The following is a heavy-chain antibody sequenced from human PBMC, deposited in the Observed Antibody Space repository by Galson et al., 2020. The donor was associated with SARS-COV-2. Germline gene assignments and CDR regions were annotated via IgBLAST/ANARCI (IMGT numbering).Heavy chain of an antibody. Sequence: GGSLRLSCAASGFTFSSYGMHWVRQAPGKGLEWVAVISYDGSNKYYADSVKGRFTISRDNSKNTLYLQMNSLRAADTAVYYCANDDQAGSNSLDDWGQGSLGSFSS. V-gene: IGHV3-30*18. CDR2: ISYDGSNK. D-gene: IGHD3-10*01. J-gene: IGHJ4*02. CDR1: GFTFSSYG. CDR3: ANDDQAGSNSLDD.